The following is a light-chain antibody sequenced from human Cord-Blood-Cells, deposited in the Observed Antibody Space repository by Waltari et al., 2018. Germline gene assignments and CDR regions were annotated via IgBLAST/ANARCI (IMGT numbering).Light chain of an antibody. J-gene: IGLJ3*02. CDR1: CSDVGGYNY. CDR3: SSYTSSSTWV. Sequence: QSALTQPASVSGSPGPSLTISCTGTCSDVGGYNYVSWYQQHPGKAPKLMIYDVSNRPSGGSNRFSGTKSGNTASLTISGLQAEDEADYYCSSYTSSSTWVFGGGTKLTVL. V-gene: IGLV2-14*03. CDR2: DVS.